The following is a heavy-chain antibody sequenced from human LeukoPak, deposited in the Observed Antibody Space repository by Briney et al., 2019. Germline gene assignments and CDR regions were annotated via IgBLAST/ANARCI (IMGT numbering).Heavy chain of an antibody. D-gene: IGHD4-17*01. J-gene: IGHJ6*02. V-gene: IGHV3-23*01. CDR1: GFTFDSSV. CDR3: AKQTNHGDPVFSGMDV. CDR2: ISGSGGST. Sequence: GGSLRLSCAASGFTFDSSVMNWVRQAPGKGLEWVSAISGSGGSTYYADSVKGRFTISRDNSKNTLYLQMNSLRAEDTAVYYCAKQTNHGDPVFSGMDVWGQGTTVTVSS.